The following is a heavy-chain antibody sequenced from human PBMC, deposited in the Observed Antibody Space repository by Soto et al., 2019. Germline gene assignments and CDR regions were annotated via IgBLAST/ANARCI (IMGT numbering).Heavy chain of an antibody. Sequence: QPGGSLRLSCAASGFTFSSYWMSWVRQAPGKGLEWVANIKQDGSEKYYVDSVKGRFTISRDNAKNSLYLQMNSLRAEDTAVYYCASHSTGYSYGWLSGGYYGMDVWGQGTTVTVSS. CDR1: GFTFSSYW. V-gene: IGHV3-7*03. CDR3: ASHSTGYSYGWLSGGYYGMDV. J-gene: IGHJ6*02. CDR2: IKQDGSEK. D-gene: IGHD5-18*01.